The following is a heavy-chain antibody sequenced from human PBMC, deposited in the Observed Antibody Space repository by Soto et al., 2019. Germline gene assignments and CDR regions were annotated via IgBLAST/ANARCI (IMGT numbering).Heavy chain of an antibody. J-gene: IGHJ6*02. CDR1: GGTFSSYA. Sequence: GASVKVSCKASGGTFSSYAISWVRQAPGQGLEWMGRIIPIFGTANYAQKFQGRVTITADESTSTAYMELSSLRSEDTAVYYCARDSAESRYFDWQRGWRYYYGMDVWGQGTTVTVSS. CDR3: ARDSAESRYFDWQRGWRYYYGMDV. CDR2: IIPIFGTA. D-gene: IGHD3-9*01. V-gene: IGHV1-69*13.